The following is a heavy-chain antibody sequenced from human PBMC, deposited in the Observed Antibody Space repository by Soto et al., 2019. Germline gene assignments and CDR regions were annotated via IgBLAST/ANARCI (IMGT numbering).Heavy chain of an antibody. D-gene: IGHD3-10*01. Sequence: QVQLVQSGAEVKKPGASVKVSCKASGYTFTSYDINWVRQATGQGREWMGWMNPNSGNTGYAQKFQGRVTMTRNTSLGPAYMDLGRLRSEDTAGYYCARCINYSASGDDAFDIWGQGTMVTVSS. CDR1: GYTFTSYD. J-gene: IGHJ3*02. CDR2: MNPNSGNT. V-gene: IGHV1-8*01. CDR3: ARCINYSASGDDAFDI.